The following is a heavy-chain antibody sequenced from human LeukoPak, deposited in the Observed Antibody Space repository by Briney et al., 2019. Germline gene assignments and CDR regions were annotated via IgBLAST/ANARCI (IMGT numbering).Heavy chain of an antibody. J-gene: IGHJ4*02. CDR1: GFTTSGNY. CDR3: ARVPFTASLGDYFDY. D-gene: IGHD3-16*01. Sequence: GGSLRLSCAASGFTTSGNYITWVRQAPGKGLQWVSVIYSGGRTNYADSVKGRFSMSRDKSNGTVYLQLNSLRTEDTAVYFCARVPFTASLGDYFDYWGQGALVTVSS. V-gene: IGHV3-66*01. CDR2: IYSGGRT.